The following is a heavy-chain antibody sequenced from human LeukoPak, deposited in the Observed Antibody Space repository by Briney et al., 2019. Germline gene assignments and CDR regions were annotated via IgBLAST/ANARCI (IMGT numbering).Heavy chain of an antibody. D-gene: IGHD2-8*01. J-gene: IGHJ6*04. V-gene: IGHV1-8*03. CDR3: ARGPMVYASLDV. CDR1: GYTFTSYD. Sequence: ASVKVSCKASGYTFTSYDINWVRQATGQGLEWMGWMNPNSGNTGYAQKFQGRVTITRNTSISTAYMELSSLRSEDTAVYYCARGPMVYASLDVWGKGTTVTASS. CDR2: MNPNSGNT.